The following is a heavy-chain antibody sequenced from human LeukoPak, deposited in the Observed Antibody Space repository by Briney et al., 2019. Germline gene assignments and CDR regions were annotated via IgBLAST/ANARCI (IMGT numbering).Heavy chain of an antibody. D-gene: IGHD2-15*01. CDR1: AFTFTSSA. CDR3: AAGRYCSGGSCSLLY. V-gene: IGHV1-58*01. J-gene: IGHJ4*02. Sequence: ASVKVSCKASAFTFTSSAVQWVRQARGQRLEWMRWIVVGRGNTNYAQKFQERVTITRDMSTSTAYMELSSLRSEDTAVYYCAAGRYCSGGSCSLLYWGQGTLVTVSS. CDR2: IVVGRGNT.